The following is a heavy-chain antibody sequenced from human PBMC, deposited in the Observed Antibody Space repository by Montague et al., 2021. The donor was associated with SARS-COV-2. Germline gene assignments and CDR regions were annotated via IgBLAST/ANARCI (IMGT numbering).Heavy chain of an antibody. V-gene: IGHV3-48*02. Sequence: SLRLSCAASGFTFTNYAMNWVRQAPGKGLEWVSFISSSGTITYYADSVXGRFTISRDNAKNSLSLHMNSLRDEDTAVYYCARDPRGDGDYFYDYWGQGTLVTVSS. CDR3: ARDPRGDGDYFYDY. CDR2: ISSSGTIT. CDR1: GFTFTNYA. J-gene: IGHJ4*02. D-gene: IGHD4-17*01.